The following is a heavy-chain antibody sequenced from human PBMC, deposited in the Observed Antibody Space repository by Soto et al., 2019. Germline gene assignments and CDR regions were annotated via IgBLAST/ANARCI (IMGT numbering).Heavy chain of an antibody. V-gene: IGHV1-46*01. J-gene: IGHJ5*02. Sequence: ASVKVSCKASGYTFTNYYIHWVRQAPGLGLEWMGMINPSGGSTSYAQKFKGRVTMTRATSTTTVYMELSSLRSEDTAVYYCARRREDDFWSGYSNWFDPWGQGTLVTVSS. CDR1: GYTFTNYY. D-gene: IGHD3-3*01. CDR2: INPSGGST. CDR3: ARRREDDFWSGYSNWFDP.